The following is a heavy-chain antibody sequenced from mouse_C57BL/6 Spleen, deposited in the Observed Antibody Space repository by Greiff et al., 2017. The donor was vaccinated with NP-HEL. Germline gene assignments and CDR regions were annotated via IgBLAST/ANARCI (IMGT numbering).Heavy chain of an antibody. D-gene: IGHD4-1*01. V-gene: IGHV1-52*01. Sequence: QVQLQQPGAELVRPGSSVKLSCKASGYTFTSYWMHWVKQRPIQGLEWIGNIDPSDSETHYNQKFKDKATLTVDKSSSTAYMQLSSLPSEDSAVYYCARYPNWDGGFDYWGQGTTLTVSS. CDR3: ARYPNWDGGFDY. J-gene: IGHJ2*01. CDR1: GYTFTSYW. CDR2: IDPSDSET.